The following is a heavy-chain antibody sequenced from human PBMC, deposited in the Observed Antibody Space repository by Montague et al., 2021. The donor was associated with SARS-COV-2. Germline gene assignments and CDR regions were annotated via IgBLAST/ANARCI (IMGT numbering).Heavy chain of an antibody. CDR1: GGSISSGSYY. D-gene: IGHD6-13*01. CDR2: IYYSGST. CDR3: AGRGVRYSSSWYSYWFDP. J-gene: IGHJ5*02. Sequence: SETLSLTCTVSGGSISSGSYYWGWIRQPPGEGLEWIGSIYYSGSTYYNPSLKSRVTISVDTSKNQFSLKLSSVTAADTAVYYCAGRGVRYSSSWYSYWFDPWGQGTLVTVSS. V-gene: IGHV4-39*01.